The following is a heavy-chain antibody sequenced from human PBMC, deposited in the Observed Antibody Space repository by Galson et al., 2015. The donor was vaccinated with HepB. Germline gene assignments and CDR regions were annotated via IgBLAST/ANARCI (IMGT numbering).Heavy chain of an antibody. D-gene: IGHD3-22*01. Sequence: SLRLSCAASGFTFSDYYMSWIRQAPGKGLEWVSYISSSGSTIYYADSVKGRFTISRDNSKNTLYLQMNSLRAEDTAVYYCARAYDSSEFDYWGQGTLVTVSS. CDR3: ARAYDSSEFDY. J-gene: IGHJ4*02. CDR2: ISSSGSTI. CDR1: GFTFSDYY. V-gene: IGHV3-11*04.